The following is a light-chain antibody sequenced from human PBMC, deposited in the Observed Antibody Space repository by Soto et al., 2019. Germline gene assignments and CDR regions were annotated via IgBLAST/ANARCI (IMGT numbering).Light chain of an antibody. CDR3: QKYGSSPHFN. CDR1: QSVSSSY. V-gene: IGKV3-20*01. CDR2: GAS. Sequence: ELLLTHSPGTLSLSPVERATLSCSSSQSVSSSYLAWYQQKPGQAPRLLIYGASSRATGIPDRFSGSGSGTDFTLTIRRLEPEDFAVYYCQKYGSSPHFNCGGGHKV. J-gene: IGKJ4*01.